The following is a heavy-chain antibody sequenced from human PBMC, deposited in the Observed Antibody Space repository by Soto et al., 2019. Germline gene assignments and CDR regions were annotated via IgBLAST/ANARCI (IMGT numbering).Heavy chain of an antibody. Sequence: QVQLVQSRAEVKKPGASVKVSCKASGYTFTSYGIHWVRQAPGQRLEWMGWINAGNGNTKYSQKFQGRVTITRDTSASTAYMELSSLRSEDTAVYYCARSSGWYYVDYWGQGTRVTVSS. CDR2: INAGNGNT. J-gene: IGHJ4*02. CDR3: ARSSGWYYVDY. D-gene: IGHD3-22*01. CDR1: GYTFTSYG. V-gene: IGHV1-3*01.